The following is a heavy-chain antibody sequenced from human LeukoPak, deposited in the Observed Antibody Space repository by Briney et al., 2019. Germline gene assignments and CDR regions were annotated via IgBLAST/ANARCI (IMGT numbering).Heavy chain of an antibody. CDR2: INPSGGST. Sequence: ASVKLSCKASGYTFTSYYIRWVRQAPGQGLEWMGIINPSGGSTSYAEKFKDRVTMTRDTSTSTVYMELSSLKSDDTAIYYCARGVFGELEKLMFQHWGQGTLVTVSS. CDR1: GYTFTSYY. D-gene: IGHD3-10*02. CDR3: ARGVFGELEKLMFQH. V-gene: IGHV1-46*01. J-gene: IGHJ1*01.